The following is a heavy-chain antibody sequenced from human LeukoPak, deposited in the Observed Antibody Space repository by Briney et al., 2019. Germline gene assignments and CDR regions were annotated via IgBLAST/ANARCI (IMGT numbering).Heavy chain of an antibody. D-gene: IGHD3-22*01. Sequence: GGSLRLSCAASGFTFSSYAMSWVRQAPGKGLEWVSAISGSGGSTCYADSVKGRFTISRDNSKNTLYLQMNSLRAEDTAVYYCAKDQEYYDSSGYYHVWGQGTLVTVSS. CDR2: ISGSGGST. J-gene: IGHJ4*02. V-gene: IGHV3-23*01. CDR1: GFTFSSYA. CDR3: AKDQEYYDSSGYYHV.